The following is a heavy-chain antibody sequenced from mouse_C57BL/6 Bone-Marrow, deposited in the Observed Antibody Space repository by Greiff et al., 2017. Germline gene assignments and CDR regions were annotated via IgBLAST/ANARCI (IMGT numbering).Heavy chain of an antibody. CDR2: IYPGDGDT. CDR3: AIITTDFAY. D-gene: IGHD1-1*01. J-gene: IGHJ3*01. Sequence: VKLMESGPELVKPGASVKISCKASGYAFSSSWMNWVKQRPGKGLEWIGRIYPGDGDTNYNGKFKGKATLTADKSSSTAYMQLSSLTSEDSAVYFCAIITTDFAYWGQGTLVTVSA. V-gene: IGHV1-82*01. CDR1: GYAFSSSW.